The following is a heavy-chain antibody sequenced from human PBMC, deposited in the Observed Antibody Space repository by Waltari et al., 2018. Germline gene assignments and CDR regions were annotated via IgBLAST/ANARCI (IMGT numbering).Heavy chain of an antibody. J-gene: IGHJ4*02. CDR3: GTLEAVAS. CDR1: GGTFSPHW. Sequence: EVQVVESGGGLVQPGGSLRLSCTASGGTFSPHWVHWVRQIPGEGLMWVAVVNNVGRVTRVAGPVKGRFTISRDNARNAVHLQRNSLRAEDTAVYFCGTLEAVASWGQGTLVTVSS. V-gene: IGHV3-74*01. CDR2: VNNVGRVT.